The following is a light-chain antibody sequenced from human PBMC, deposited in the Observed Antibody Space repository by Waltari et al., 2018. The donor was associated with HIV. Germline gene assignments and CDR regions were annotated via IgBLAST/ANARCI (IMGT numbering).Light chain of an antibody. CDR3: GTWDSSLSAGL. CDR1: SSNLGNNF. J-gene: IGLJ3*02. Sequence: QSVLTQPPSVSAAPGQKVPISCSGSSSNLGNNFVSWYQQPPGTAPKLLIYDNNKRPSGIPDRFSGSKSGTSATLGITGLQTGDEADYYCGTWDSSLSAGLFGGGTKLTVL. CDR2: DNN. V-gene: IGLV1-51*01.